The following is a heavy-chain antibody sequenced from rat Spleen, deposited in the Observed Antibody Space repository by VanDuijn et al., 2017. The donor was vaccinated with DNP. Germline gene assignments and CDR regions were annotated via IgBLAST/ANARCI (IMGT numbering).Heavy chain of an antibody. V-gene: IGHV3-1*01. Sequence: EVQLQESGPGLVKPSQSLSLTCSVTGYSITSNYWGWIRKFPGNKMEWMGYISYSGSTTYTPSLKGRIPITRDTSKNQFFLQLNSVTTEDTATYFCARWVYYYSGYIPFDYWGQGVMVTVSS. CDR2: ISYSGST. D-gene: IGHD1-2*01. CDR1: GYSITSNY. CDR3: ARWVYYYSGYIPFDY. J-gene: IGHJ2*01.